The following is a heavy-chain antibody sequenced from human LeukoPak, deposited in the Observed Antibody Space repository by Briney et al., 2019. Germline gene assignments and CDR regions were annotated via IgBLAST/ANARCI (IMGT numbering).Heavy chain of an antibody. J-gene: IGHJ3*02. V-gene: IGHV4-59*01. CDR3: ARGPVGGATYYDGDAFDI. CDR2: IHYTGRT. Sequence: PSETLSLTCTVSGGSISTDYWNWIRQPPGKGLEWIGYIHYTGRTNYNPSLKSRLTISIDTSKNQFSLTLTSVTAVDTAVYYCARGPVGGATYYDGDAFDIWGQGTMVTVSS. D-gene: IGHD1-26*01. CDR1: GGSISTDY.